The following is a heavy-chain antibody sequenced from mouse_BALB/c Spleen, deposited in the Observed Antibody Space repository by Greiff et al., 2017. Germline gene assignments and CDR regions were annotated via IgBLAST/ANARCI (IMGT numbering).Heavy chain of an antibody. J-gene: IGHJ3*01. Sequence: VQLKESGPGLVKPSQSLSLTCTVTGYSITSDYAWNWIRQFPGNKLEWMGYISYSGSTSYNPSLKSRISITRDTSKNQFFLQLNSVTTEDTATYYCARSGWLLLFAYWGQGTLVTVSA. CDR3: ARSGWLLLFAY. D-gene: IGHD2-3*01. V-gene: IGHV3-2*02. CDR2: ISYSGST. CDR1: GYSITSDYA.